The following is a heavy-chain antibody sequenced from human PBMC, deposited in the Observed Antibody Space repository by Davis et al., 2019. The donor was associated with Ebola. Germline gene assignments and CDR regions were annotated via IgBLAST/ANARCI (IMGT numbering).Heavy chain of an antibody. CDR1: GFTFSSYS. J-gene: IGHJ3*02. CDR2: ISSSSGYT. Sequence: PGGSLRLSCVASGFTFSSYSMNWIRQAPGKGLEWVASISSSSGYTNYADSVKGRFTISRDDAKYSLYLQMTSLRAEDTAVYYCARGTHISMMVFDGFDIWGQGTMVTVSS. CDR3: ARGTHISMMVFDGFDI. V-gene: IGHV3-21*01. D-gene: IGHD3-22*01.